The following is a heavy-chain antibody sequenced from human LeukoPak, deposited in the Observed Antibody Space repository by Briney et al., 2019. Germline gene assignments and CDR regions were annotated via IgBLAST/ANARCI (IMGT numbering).Heavy chain of an antibody. Sequence: GGSLRLSCAASGFTFSSYWVSWVRQAPGKGLEWVANIKQDGCEKYYVDSVKGRFTISRGNARNTLYLQMNSLRAEDTAVYYCARVPYVFDLWGQGTMVTVSS. V-gene: IGHV3-7*01. CDR3: ARVPYVFDL. CDR1: GFTFSSYW. J-gene: IGHJ3*01. CDR2: IKQDGCEK.